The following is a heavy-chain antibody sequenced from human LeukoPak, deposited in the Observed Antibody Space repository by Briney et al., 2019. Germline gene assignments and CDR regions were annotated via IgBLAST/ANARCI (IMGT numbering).Heavy chain of an antibody. J-gene: IGHJ4*02. Sequence: PGGSLRLSCAVSGFTFSDHYMDWVRQAPGKGLEWVGRSRNRAKSYTTDYAASVKGRFTISRDDSKSTLYLQMNSLETEDTAVYYCARGLKPSIAAPYWGQGTLVTVSS. D-gene: IGHD6-6*01. CDR1: GFTFSDHY. V-gene: IGHV3-72*01. CDR2: SRNRAKSYTT. CDR3: ARGLKPSIAAPY.